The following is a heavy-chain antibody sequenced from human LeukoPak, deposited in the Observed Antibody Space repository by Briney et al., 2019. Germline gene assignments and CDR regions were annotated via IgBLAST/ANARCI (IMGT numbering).Heavy chain of an antibody. V-gene: IGHV3-30*03. CDR3: AREARRVPAATSLDY. CDR2: IYYDGSNK. CDR1: GFTFSSYG. Sequence: PGRSLRLSCAASGFTFSSYGMHWVRQAPGKGLEWLGIIYYDGSNKYYADSVKGRFTISRDNSKNTLYLQMNSLRAEDTAVYYCAREARRVPAATSLDYWGQGTLVTVSS. J-gene: IGHJ4*02. D-gene: IGHD2-2*01.